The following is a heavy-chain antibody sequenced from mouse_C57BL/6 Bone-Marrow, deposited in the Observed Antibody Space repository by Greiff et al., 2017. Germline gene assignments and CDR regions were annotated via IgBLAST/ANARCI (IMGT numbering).Heavy chain of an antibody. Sequence: EVMLVESGGGLVQPGESLKLSCESNEYEFPSHDMSWVRKTPEKRLELVAAINSDGGSTYYPDTMERRFIISRDNTKKTLYLQMSSLRSEDTALYYCARHGTTVVATDWYCDVWGTGTTVTVSS. J-gene: IGHJ1*03. D-gene: IGHD1-1*01. CDR1: EYEFPSHD. CDR3: ARHGTTVVATDWYCDV. V-gene: IGHV5-2*01. CDR2: INSDGGST.